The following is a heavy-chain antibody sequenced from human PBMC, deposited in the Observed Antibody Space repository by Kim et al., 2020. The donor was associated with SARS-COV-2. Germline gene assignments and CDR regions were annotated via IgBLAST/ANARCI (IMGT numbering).Heavy chain of an antibody. CDR2: T. CDR3: ARYDYTNHFDY. Sequence: TYYNPSLKSRVTISVDTSKNPFSLKLSSVTAADTAVYYCARYDYTNHFDYWGQGTLVTVSS. J-gene: IGHJ4*02. V-gene: IGHV4-39*07. D-gene: IGHD4-4*01.